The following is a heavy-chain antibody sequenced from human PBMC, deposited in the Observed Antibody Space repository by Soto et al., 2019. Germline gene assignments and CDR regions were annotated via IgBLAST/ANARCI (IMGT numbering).Heavy chain of an antibody. CDR2: ISYGGST. CDR1: GGSINSGGYC. CDR3: SRGILV. D-gene: IGHD5-18*01. V-gene: IGHV4-31*03. J-gene: IGHJ4*02. Sequence: QVQLQESGPGLVKPSQTLSLTCSVSGGSINSGGYCWSWIRQHPGKGLDWIGCISYGGSTSYNPSLKSRVTISVDTSKNQFSLKLPSVTAADTAVYYCSRGILVWGQGALITVSS.